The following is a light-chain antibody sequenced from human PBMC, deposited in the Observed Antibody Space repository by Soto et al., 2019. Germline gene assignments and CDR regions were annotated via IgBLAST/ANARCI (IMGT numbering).Light chain of an antibody. CDR1: QDISDY. V-gene: IGKV1-33*01. Sequence: DVQMNKSPASVSAYVGDRVTITCQASQDISDYLNWYQQKPGAAPKLLIHDATNLQAGVPSRFSGSGSGTEFTFTISSLEPEDVATYYCQQYDNIPLTFGGGTMAAIK. CDR3: QQYDNIPLT. CDR2: DAT. J-gene: IGKJ4*01.